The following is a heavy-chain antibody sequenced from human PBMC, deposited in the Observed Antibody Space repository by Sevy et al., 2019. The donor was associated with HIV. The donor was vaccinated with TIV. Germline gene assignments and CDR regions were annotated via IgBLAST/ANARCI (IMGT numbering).Heavy chain of an antibody. CDR3: TRWKGLQSIFDY. CDR1: GFTFGDYA. V-gene: IGHV3-49*04. Sequence: GGYLRLSCTTSGFTFGDYAMNWVRQAPGKGLEWIAFLKSNADGGTVDHAASVKGRFTISRDDSKSNAYLQMNDLTTEDTGVYYCTRWKGLQSIFDYWGQGALVTVSS. J-gene: IGHJ4*02. D-gene: IGHD1-1*01. CDR2: LKSNADGGTV.